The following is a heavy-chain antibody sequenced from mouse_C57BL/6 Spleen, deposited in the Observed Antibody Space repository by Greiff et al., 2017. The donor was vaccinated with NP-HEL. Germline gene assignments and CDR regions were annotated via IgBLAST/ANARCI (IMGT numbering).Heavy chain of an antibody. CDR1: GFNIKDDY. J-gene: IGHJ3*01. D-gene: IGHD3-2*01. CDR2: IDPENGDT. V-gene: IGHV14-4*01. Sequence: EVQLQQSGAELVRPGASVKLSCTASGFNIKDDYMHWVKQRPEQGLEWIGWIDPENGDTEYASKFQGKATITADTSSNTAYLQLSSLTSEDTAVYYCTTWRQPADWGQGTLVTVAA. CDR3: TTWRQPAD.